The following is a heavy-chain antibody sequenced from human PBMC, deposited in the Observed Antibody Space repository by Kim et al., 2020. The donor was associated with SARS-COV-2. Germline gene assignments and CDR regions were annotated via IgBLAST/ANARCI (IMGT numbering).Heavy chain of an antibody. J-gene: IGHJ4*02. D-gene: IGHD6-19*01. V-gene: IGHV1-2*06. Sequence: ASVKVSCKASGYTFTGYYMHWVRQAPGQGLEWMGRINPNSGGTNYAQKFQGRVTMTRDTSISTAYMELSRLRSDDTAVYYCARGSNPRSGQWLVPTDYWGQGTLVTVSS. CDR3: ARGSNPRSGQWLVPTDY. CDR1: GYTFTGYY. CDR2: INPNSGGT.